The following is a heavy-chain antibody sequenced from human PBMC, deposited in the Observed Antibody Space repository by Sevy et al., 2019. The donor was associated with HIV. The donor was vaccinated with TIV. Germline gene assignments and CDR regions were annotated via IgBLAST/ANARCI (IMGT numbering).Heavy chain of an antibody. CDR2: LWSHGRRE. Sequence: AGSLRLSCAASGFTFDMYAMHWVHQSPGKGLECVAGLWSHGRREYYADFAKGRFTVSRDNSKNTVYLHMDSLRTDDTAVYYCAKEDDAFDVWGQGTMVTVSS. V-gene: IGHV3-30*02. CDR3: AKEDDAFDV. CDR1: GFTFDMYA. J-gene: IGHJ3*01.